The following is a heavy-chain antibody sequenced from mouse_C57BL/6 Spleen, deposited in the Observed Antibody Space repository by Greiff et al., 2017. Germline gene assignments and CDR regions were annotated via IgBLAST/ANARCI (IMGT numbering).Heavy chain of an antibody. CDR3: ARSGSTPCAWFAY. CDR2: IDPSDSYT. J-gene: IGHJ3*01. CDR1: GYTFTSYW. V-gene: IGHV1-69*01. Sequence: VQLQQPGAELVMPGASVKLSCKASGYTFTSYWMHWVKQRPGQGLEWIGEIDPSDSYTNYNQKFKGKSTLTVDKSSSTAYMQLSSLTSKDSAAYYYARSGSTPCAWFAYWGQGTLVTVSA. D-gene: IGHD1-1*01.